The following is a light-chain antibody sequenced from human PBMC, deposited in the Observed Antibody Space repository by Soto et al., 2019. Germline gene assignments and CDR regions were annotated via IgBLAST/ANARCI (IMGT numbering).Light chain of an antibody. CDR1: QGVAKY. CDR2: GAS. Sequence: DIQMTQSPSSLSASVGDRVIITCRASQGVAKYLAWFQQKPGKAPKYLIYGASRLQSGVPSRFSGSGSRTHFTLPITNLQPEDFATYYCNKYNTYPTFGQGTRLQI. V-gene: IGKV1-16*01. J-gene: IGKJ5*01. CDR3: NKYNTYPT.